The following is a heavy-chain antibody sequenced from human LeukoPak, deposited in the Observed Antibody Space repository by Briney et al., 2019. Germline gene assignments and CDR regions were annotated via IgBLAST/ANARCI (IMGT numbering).Heavy chain of an antibody. CDR3: ARASVTMVRGVIIY. J-gene: IGHJ4*02. CDR2: INHSGST. CDR1: GGSFSGYY. D-gene: IGHD3-10*01. V-gene: IGHV4-34*01. Sequence: SETLSLTCAVYGGSFSGYYWSWIRQPPGKGLEWIGEINHSGSTNYNPSLKSRVTISVDTSKNQFSLQLSSVTAADTAVYYCARASVTMVRGVIIYWGQRTLATVSS.